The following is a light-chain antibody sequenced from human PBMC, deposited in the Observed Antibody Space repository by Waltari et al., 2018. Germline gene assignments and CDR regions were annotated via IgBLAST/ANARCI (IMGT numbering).Light chain of an antibody. CDR3: LLYSSYPWT. J-gene: IGKJ1*01. V-gene: IGKV1-5*03. CDR1: QSIVVW. Sequence: DIQVTQSPSTLSASVGDRVPLTCRASQSIVVWLAWYQQKPEKAPRLLIYKASYLESGVPSRFSGSGSGTEFTLTISSLQADDFATYYCLLYSSYPWTFGQGTKVEIK. CDR2: KAS.